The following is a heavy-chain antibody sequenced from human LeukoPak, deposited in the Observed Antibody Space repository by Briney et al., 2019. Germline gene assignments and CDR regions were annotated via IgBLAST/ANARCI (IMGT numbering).Heavy chain of an antibody. CDR3: VCQAAGTDFYFDY. J-gene: IGHJ4*02. CDR2: ISWDGGST. Sequence: GGSLRLSCAASGFTFDDYAMHWVRQAPGKGLEWVSLISWDGGSTYYADSVKGRFTISRDNSKNSLYLQMNSLRAEDTALYYCVCQAAGTDFYFDYWGQGTPVTVSS. CDR1: GFTFDDYA. D-gene: IGHD6-13*01. V-gene: IGHV3-43D*04.